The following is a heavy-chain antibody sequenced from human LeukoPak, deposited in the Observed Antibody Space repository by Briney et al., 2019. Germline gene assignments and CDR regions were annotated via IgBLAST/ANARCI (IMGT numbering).Heavy chain of an antibody. V-gene: IGHV3-21*01. CDR2: ISSRYSYR. CDR3: AELGITMIGGV. CDR1: GFTFSSYS. J-gene: IGHJ6*04. Sequence: GGSLRLSCAAFGFTFSSYSMNWVRQAPGKGLEWVSSISSRYSYRYYADSVKGRFTISRDNAKNSLYLQMNSLRAEDTAVYYCAELGITMIGGVWGKGTTVTISS. D-gene: IGHD3-10*02.